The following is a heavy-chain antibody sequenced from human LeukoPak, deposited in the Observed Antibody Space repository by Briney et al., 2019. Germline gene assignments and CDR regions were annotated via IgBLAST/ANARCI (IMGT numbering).Heavy chain of an antibody. J-gene: IGHJ4*02. D-gene: IGHD3-10*01. CDR1: GFTFRTYA. CDR2: ISYDGSDK. Sequence: PGGSLRLSCAASGFTFRTYAMHWVRQAPGKGLEWVAVISYDGSDKYYADSVKGRFTISRDNSKNTLYLQMNSLRTEDTAVYYRARDWITMVRGLITYYFDYWGQGTLVTVSS. CDR3: ARDWITMVRGLITYYFDY. V-gene: IGHV3-30-3*01.